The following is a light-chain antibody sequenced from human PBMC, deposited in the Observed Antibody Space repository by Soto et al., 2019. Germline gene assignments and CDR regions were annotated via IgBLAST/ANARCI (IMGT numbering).Light chain of an antibody. CDR3: SSYTTSSTVV. CDR1: SSDVGGYNY. Sequence: QSALTQPASVSGSPGQSITISCTGSSSDVGGYNYVSWYQQHHPGKAPKLMIYDVSNRPSGVYNRFSGSKSGNTASLTISGLQAEDEAHYYCSSYTTSSTVVFGGGTKLTVL. V-gene: IGLV2-14*03. CDR2: DVS. J-gene: IGLJ2*01.